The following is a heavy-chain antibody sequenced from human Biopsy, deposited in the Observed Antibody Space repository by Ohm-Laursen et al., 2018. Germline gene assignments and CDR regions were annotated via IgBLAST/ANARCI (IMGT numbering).Heavy chain of an antibody. Sequence: SVNVSCKAPGGTFSNYGVNWVRQAPGQGLEWLGGNIPILGTGNYAQKFQDRVTVAADTSTSTATMELRSLRSDDTAVYYCATKLTGYFHHWGQGTLVIVSS. CDR2: NIPILGTG. J-gene: IGHJ1*01. CDR3: ATKLTGYFHH. D-gene: IGHD3-9*01. CDR1: GGTFSNYG. V-gene: IGHV1-69*06.